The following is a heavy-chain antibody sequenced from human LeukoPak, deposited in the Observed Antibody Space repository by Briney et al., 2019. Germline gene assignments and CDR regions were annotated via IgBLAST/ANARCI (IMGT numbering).Heavy chain of an antibody. CDR1: GESFSGHS. D-gene: IGHD7-27*01. CDR2: IYYSGST. V-gene: IGHV4-31*11. J-gene: IGHJ5*02. CDR3: ATYFRNWGWNWFDP. Sequence: SETLSLTCAVYGESFSGHSCSWIRQHPGKGLEWIGYIYYSGSTYYNPSLKSRVTISVDTSKNQFSLKLSSVTAADTAVYYCATYFRNWGWNWFDPWGQGTLVTVSS.